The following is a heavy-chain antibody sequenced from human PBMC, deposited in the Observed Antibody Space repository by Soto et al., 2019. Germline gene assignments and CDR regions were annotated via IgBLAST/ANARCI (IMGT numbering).Heavy chain of an antibody. J-gene: IGHJ4*02. CDR3: ARTYGDYTDY. Sequence: QVQLQESGPGLVKPSQTLSLTCTVSGGPISSGGYYWSCIRPHPGKGLEWIGYINYSGSTYYNQSLKSGVTISVDTSKNQYSLKRSSVTAADTAVYYCARTYGDYTDYWGQGTLVTVSS. D-gene: IGHD4-17*01. V-gene: IGHV4-31*03. CDR2: INYSGST. CDR1: GGPISSGGYY.